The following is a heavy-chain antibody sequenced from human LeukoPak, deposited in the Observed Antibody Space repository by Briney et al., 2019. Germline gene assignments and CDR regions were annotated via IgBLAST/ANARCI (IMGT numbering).Heavy chain of an antibody. CDR1: GYTFDSHG. V-gene: IGHV1-18*01. D-gene: IGHD2-21*02. J-gene: IGHJ4*02. CDR3: ARDIVGDFDLDY. CDR2: ISVYSGDT. Sequence: ASVKVSCKASGYTFDSHGISWLRQASGQGLEWMGWISVYSGDTNYAQKVQGRVTMTTDTSTSTAYMELRSLTSDDTAVYFCARDIVGDFDLDYWGQGTLVTVSS.